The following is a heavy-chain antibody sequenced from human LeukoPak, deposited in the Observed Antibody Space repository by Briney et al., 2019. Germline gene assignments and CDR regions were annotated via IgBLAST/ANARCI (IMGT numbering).Heavy chain of an antibody. V-gene: IGHV4-59*01. CDR1: GGSISSYY. J-gene: IGHJ6*02. CDR3: ARNPGYCSSTSCYPYYYGMDV. CDR2: IYYSGST. Sequence: SETLSLTCTVSGGSISSYYWSWIRQPPGKGLEWIGYIYYSGSTNYNPSLKSRVTISVDTSKNQFSLKLSSVTAADTAVYYCARNPGYCSSTSCYPYYYGMDVWGQGTTVTVSS. D-gene: IGHD2-2*01.